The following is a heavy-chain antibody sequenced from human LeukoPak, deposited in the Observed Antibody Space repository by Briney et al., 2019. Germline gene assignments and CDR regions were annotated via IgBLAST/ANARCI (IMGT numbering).Heavy chain of an antibody. CDR2: IYHSGST. J-gene: IGHJ4*02. CDR3: ARVRGWLQPVDY. D-gene: IGHD5-24*01. Sequence: SGTLSLTCAVSGGSISSSNWWSWVRQPPGKGLEWIGEIYHSGSTNYNPSLKSRVTISVDTSKNQFSLKLSSVTAADTAVYYCARVRGWLQPVDYWGQGTLVTVSS. CDR1: GGSISSSNW. V-gene: IGHV4-4*02.